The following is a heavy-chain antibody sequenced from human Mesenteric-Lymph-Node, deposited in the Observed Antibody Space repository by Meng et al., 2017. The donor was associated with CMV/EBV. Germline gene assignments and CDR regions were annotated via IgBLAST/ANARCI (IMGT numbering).Heavy chain of an antibody. D-gene: IGHD3-10*01. V-gene: IGHV1-46*01. CDR2: INPSDGTT. CDR3: ARRDTGELLYSSDY. Sequence: KASGYTFTSYIMHWVRQAPGQGLEWMGLINPSDGTTNYAQKFQGRVTMTRDTSTSTVYMELNSLRSEDTAVYFCARRDTGELLYSSDYWGQGVLVTVSS. CDR1: GYTFTSYI. J-gene: IGHJ4*02.